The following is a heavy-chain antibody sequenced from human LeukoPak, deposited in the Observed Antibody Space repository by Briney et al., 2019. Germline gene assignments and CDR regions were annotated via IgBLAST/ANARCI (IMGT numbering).Heavy chain of an antibody. V-gene: IGHV4-4*02. CDR1: GGSISSNDW. CDR2: IYQSGNT. J-gene: IGHJ4*02. Sequence: SGTLSLTCAVSGGSISSNDWWSWVRQPPGKGLEWIGEIYQSGNTNYHASLKSRVTKSVDKSKNQFSLKLRSVTAADTAVYYCATRDYYDSSGYYHWYYFDYWGQGTLVTVSS. CDR3: ATRDYYDSSGYYHWYYFDY. D-gene: IGHD3-22*01.